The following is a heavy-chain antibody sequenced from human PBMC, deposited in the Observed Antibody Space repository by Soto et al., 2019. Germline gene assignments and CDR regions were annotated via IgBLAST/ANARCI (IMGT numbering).Heavy chain of an antibody. V-gene: IGHV1-2*02. CDR1: GYTFTDYY. CDR2: INPNSGDT. Sequence: QVQLVQSGAEMKKPGASVKVSCKASGYTFTDYYIHWVRQAPGQGLEWLGWINPNSGDTKYAQKFQGGVTMTRATSISTAYMELSSLKSDDTGVYYCARERSGGPMARVVIDGVDVWGQGTTVTVSS. D-gene: IGHD3-10*01. J-gene: IGHJ6*02. CDR3: ARERSGGPMARVVIDGVDV.